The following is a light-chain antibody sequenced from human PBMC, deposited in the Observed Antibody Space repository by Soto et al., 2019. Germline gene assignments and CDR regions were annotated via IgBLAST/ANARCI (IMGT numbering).Light chain of an antibody. CDR2: GAP. J-gene: IGKJ5*01. V-gene: IGKV3-20*01. CDR3: QQYGSSPPIT. Sequence: EIVLTQSPGTLSLSPGERATLSCRASQSVSSNFLAWYQQKPGQAPRILIYGAPSRATGIPDRFSGSGSGTDFTLTISRLEPEDFAVYYCQQYGSSPPITFGQGTRLEIK. CDR1: QSVSSNF.